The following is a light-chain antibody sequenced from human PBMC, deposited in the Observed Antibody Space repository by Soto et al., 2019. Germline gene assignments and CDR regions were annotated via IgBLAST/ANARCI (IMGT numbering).Light chain of an antibody. CDR3: LHRMNWPLT. J-gene: IGKJ5*01. V-gene: IGKV3-11*01. CDR2: DAS. Sequence: EVVMTQSPATLSLSPGDRATLSCRASETVSSYLFWYQQEPGQAPRLLSYDASERATGIPARFSGSGSETDFTLTISSLEPEDFGVYYCLHRMNWPLTFGQGTRLEIK. CDR1: ETVSSY.